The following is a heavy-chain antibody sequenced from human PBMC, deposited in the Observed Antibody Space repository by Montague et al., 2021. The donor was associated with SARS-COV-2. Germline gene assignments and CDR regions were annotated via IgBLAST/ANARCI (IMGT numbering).Heavy chain of an antibody. Sequence: SLRLSCAASGFIFSSYEMNWVRQAPGKGLEWISYISGSGGGSTKHYTDSVKGRFTISRDNAKNSLYLQMNSLGVEDTAIYYCARDRDWDDWCGMDVWGQGTTVTVSS. CDR1: GFIFSSYE. CDR2: ISGSGGGSTK. J-gene: IGHJ6*02. V-gene: IGHV3-48*03. D-gene: IGHD2-21*01. CDR3: ARDRDWDDWCGMDV.